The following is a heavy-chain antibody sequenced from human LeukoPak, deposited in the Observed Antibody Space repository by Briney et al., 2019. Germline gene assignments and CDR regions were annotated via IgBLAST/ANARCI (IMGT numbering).Heavy chain of an antibody. CDR1: GGSISSYY. V-gene: IGHV4-59*01. CDR3: ARGDWNYPY. Sequence: SETLSLTCTVSGGSISSYYRSWIRQPPGKGLEWIGYIYYSGSTNYNPSLKSRVTISVDTSKNQFSLKLSSVTAADTAVYYCARGDWNYPYWGQGTLVTVSS. CDR2: IYYSGST. D-gene: IGHD1-7*01. J-gene: IGHJ4*02.